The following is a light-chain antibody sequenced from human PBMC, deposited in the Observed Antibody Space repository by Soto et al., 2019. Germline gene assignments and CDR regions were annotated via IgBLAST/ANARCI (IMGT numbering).Light chain of an antibody. CDR3: SSYTSTSTYV. CDR1: SSDVGSYNR. J-gene: IGLJ1*01. V-gene: IGLV2-18*02. Sequence: QSVLAQPPSVSGSPGQSITISCTGTSSDVGSYNRVSWYQQPPGTAPKLMIYEVSNRPSGVPDRFSGSKSGNTASLTISGLQVEEGADYYCSSYTSTSTYVFGTGTKVPAL. CDR2: EVS.